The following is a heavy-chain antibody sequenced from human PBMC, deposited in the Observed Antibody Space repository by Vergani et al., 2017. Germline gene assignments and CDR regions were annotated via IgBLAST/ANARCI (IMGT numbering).Heavy chain of an antibody. CDR1: GFTVSSNY. J-gene: IGHJ4*02. CDR3: ARGRGDGYNYDYFDY. V-gene: IGHV3-66*02. Sequence: EVQLVESGGGLVQPGGSLRLSCAASGFTVSSNYMSWVRQAPGQGLEWVSVIYSGGSTYYAESVKGRFTISRDNSKNTLYLQMNSLRAEDTAVYYCARGRGDGYNYDYFDYWGQGTLVTVSS. CDR2: IYSGGST. D-gene: IGHD5-24*01.